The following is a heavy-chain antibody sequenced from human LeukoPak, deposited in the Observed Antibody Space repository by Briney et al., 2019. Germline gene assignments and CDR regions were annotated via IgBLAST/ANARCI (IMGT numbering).Heavy chain of an antibody. J-gene: IGHJ4*02. V-gene: IGHV7-4-1*02. CDR2: INTNTGNP. CDR1: GYTFTGYY. Sequence: ASVKVSCKASGYTFTGYYMHWVRQAPGQGLEWMGWINTNTGNPTYAQGFFTGRYVFSLDTSVNTAYLQITGLKADDTAVYYCGRDPKLGIRGYTYGYIDFWGQGTLVTVAS. D-gene: IGHD5-18*01. CDR3: GRDPKLGIRGYTYGYIDF.